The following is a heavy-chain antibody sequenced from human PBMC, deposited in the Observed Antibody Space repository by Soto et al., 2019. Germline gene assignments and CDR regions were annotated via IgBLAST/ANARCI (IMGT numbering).Heavy chain of an antibody. CDR2: IYYSGST. D-gene: IGHD2-15*01. CDR1: GGSISSYY. V-gene: IGHV4-59*01. CDR3: ARVTAFMAASYYYGMDV. Sequence: SETLSLTXTVSGGSISSYYWSWIRQPPGKGLEWIGYIYYSGSTNYNPSLKSRVTISVDTSKNQFSLKLSSVTAADTAVYYCARVTAFMAASYYYGMDVWGQGTTVTVSS. J-gene: IGHJ6*02.